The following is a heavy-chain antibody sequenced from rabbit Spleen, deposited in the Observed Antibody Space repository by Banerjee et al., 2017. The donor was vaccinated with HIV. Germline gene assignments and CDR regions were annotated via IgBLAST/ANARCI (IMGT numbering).Heavy chain of an antibody. D-gene: IGHD4-1*01. CDR3: ARDMDDVIGWNFGW. V-gene: IGHV1S45*01. CDR1: GFSFSSSYY. CDR2: IYGGSSGST. J-gene: IGHJ4*01. Sequence: QEQLEESGGDLVKPGASLTLTCTASGFSFSSSYYMCWVRQAPGKGLEWIACIYGGSSGSTWYASWAKGRFTISKTSSTTVTLQMTSLTAADTATYFCARDMDDVIGWNFGWWGPGTPVTVS.